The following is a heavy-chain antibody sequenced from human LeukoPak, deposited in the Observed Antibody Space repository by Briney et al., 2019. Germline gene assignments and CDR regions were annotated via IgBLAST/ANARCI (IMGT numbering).Heavy chain of an antibody. V-gene: IGHV1-8*01. D-gene: IGHD3-10*02. Sequence: ASVKVSCKASGYTFTSYDINWVRQATGQGLEWMGWMNPSSGNTGYAQKFQGRVSMTRDTSISTAYMELSSLRSEDTAVYYCARGPVEAVFGVSTENWGQGTTVTVSS. CDR2: MNPSSGNT. CDR1: GYTFTSYD. CDR3: ARGPVEAVFGVSTEN. J-gene: IGHJ6*02.